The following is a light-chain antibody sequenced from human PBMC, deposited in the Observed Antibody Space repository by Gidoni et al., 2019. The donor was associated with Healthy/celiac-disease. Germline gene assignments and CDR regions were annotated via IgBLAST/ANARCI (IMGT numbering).Light chain of an antibody. J-gene: IGKJ1*01. CDR1: KSVSSSY. Sequence: EIVLTQSPGTLSLSPGERATLSCRASKSVSSSYLAWYQQKPGQAPRLRIYGASSRATGIPDRFSGSVSGTDFTLTISRLEPEDFAVYYCQQYGSSPWTFXPXTKVEIK. CDR2: GAS. V-gene: IGKV3-20*01. CDR3: QQYGSSPWT.